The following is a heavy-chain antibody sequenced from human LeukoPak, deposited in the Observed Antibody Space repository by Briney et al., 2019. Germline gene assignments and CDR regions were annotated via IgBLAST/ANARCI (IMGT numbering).Heavy chain of an antibody. D-gene: IGHD5-24*01. CDR3: ARDQDGYNYLYYFDY. V-gene: IGHV1-69*05. CDR1: GGTFSSYA. Sequence: SVKVSCKASGGTFSSYAISWVRQAPGQGLEWMGGIIPIFGTANYALKFQGRVTMTRDTSTSTVYMELSSLRSEDTAVYYCARDQDGYNYLYYFDYWGQGTLVTVSS. J-gene: IGHJ4*02. CDR2: IIPIFGTA.